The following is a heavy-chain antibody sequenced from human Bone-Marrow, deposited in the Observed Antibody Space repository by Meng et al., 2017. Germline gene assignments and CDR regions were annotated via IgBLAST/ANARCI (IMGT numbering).Heavy chain of an antibody. CDR2: ISSSSSYI. V-gene: IGHV3-21*01. Sequence: GGSLRLSCAASGFTFSSYSMNWVRQAPGKGLEWVSSISSSSSYIYYADSVKGRFTISRDNAKNSLYLQMNSLRAEDTAVYYCARDHLRLYCSGGSCCGDKTSYYYYYGMDVWGQGTTVTVSS. CDR3: ARDHLRLYCSGGSCCGDKTSYYYYYGMDV. J-gene: IGHJ6*02. D-gene: IGHD2-15*01. CDR1: GFTFSSYS.